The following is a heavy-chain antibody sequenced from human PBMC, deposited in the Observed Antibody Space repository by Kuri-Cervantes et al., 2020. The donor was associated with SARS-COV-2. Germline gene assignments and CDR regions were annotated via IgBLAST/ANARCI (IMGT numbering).Heavy chain of an antibody. CDR1: GFTVSSNY. V-gene: IGHV3-66*01. Sequence: GESLKISCAASGFTVSSNYMSWVRQAPGKGLEWVSVIYSGGSTYYADSVKGRFTISRDNAKNSLYLRMNSLRAEDTAVYYCANIIVVVPAAISEGAFDIWGQGTMVTVSS. CDR2: IYSGGST. D-gene: IGHD2-2*01. CDR3: ANIIVVVPAAISEGAFDI. J-gene: IGHJ3*02.